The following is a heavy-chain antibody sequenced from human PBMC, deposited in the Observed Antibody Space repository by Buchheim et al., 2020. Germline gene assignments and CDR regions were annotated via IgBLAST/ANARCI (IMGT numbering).Heavy chain of an antibody. D-gene: IGHD5-24*01. CDR3: AKDPAGEMATIFDY. Sequence: QVQLVESGGGVVQPGRSLRLSCAASGFTFSSYGMHWVRQAPGKGLEWVAVISYDGSNKYYADSVKGRFTISRDNSKNTLYLQMNSLRAEDTAVYYCAKDPAGEMATIFDYWGQGTL. CDR2: ISYDGSNK. CDR1: GFTFSSYG. J-gene: IGHJ4*02. V-gene: IGHV3-30*18.